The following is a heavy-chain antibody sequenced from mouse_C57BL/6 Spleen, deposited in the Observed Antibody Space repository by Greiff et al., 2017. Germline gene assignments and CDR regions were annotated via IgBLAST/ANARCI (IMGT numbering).Heavy chain of an antibody. Sequence: QVQLQQPGAELVKPGASVKLSCKASGYNFTSYWMQWVKQRPGQGLEWIGEIDPSDSYTNYNQKFKGKATLTVDSSSSTASMQLSSLTSEYSAFDYCARGITTVVERYYFDYWGRGTTLTVSS. CDR3: ARGITTVVERYYFDY. D-gene: IGHD1-1*01. CDR2: IDPSDSYT. V-gene: IGHV1-50*01. CDR1: GYNFTSYW. J-gene: IGHJ2*01.